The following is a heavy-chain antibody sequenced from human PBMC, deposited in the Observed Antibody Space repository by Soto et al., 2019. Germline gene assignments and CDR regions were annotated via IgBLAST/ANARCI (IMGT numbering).Heavy chain of an antibody. CDR3: ARQYQITVVTDY. CDR2: FFIGGNT. CDR1: GGSITGGSISSTTYY. V-gene: IGHV4-39*01. J-gene: IGHJ4*02. Sequence: PSETLSLTCTVSGGSITGGSISSTTYYWGWMRQPPGKGLEWIASFFIGGNTYYNPSLKSRVTISVDTSKNQFSLKLSSVTAADTAVYYCARQYQITVVTDYWGQGTLVTVSS. D-gene: IGHD2-15*01.